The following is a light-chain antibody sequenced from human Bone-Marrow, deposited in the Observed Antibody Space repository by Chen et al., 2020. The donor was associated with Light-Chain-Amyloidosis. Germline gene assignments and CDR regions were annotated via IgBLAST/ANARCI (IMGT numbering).Light chain of an antibody. Sequence: QSAMTQPASVSGSPGQSITISCTASNSDVGNYNLVSWYQHHPGKAPKLIIYGDFKRPSGVSNRVSCSKSGNTASLTISGLQNEDEAHYHCCAYTGSSTWVFGGGTKLTVL. CDR1: NSDVGNYNL. CDR3: CAYTGSSTWV. J-gene: IGLJ3*02. CDR2: GDF. V-gene: IGLV2-23*01.